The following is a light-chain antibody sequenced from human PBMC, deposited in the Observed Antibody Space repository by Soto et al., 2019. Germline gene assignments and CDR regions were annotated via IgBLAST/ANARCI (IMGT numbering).Light chain of an antibody. CDR2: KAS. CDR1: QSIRSW. CDR3: QQYSTYPWT. J-gene: IGKJ1*01. Sequence: GDRVTITCRASQSIRSWLAWYQQRPGKAPKLLIYKASSLESGVPSTFSGSGSETEFTLTISSLQPDDFATYFCQQYSTYPWTFGQGTTVDVK. V-gene: IGKV1-5*03.